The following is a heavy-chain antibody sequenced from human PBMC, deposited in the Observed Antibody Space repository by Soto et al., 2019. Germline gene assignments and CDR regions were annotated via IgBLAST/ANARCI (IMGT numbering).Heavy chain of an antibody. J-gene: IGHJ5*02. CDR2: INHSGST. Sequence: SETLSLTCAVYGGSFSGYYWSWIRQPPGKGLEWIGEINHSGSTNYNPSLKSRVTISVDTSKNQFSLKLSSVTAADTAVYYCARGPYYYGSGRPKGWFDPWGQGTLVTVSS. CDR3: ARGPYYYGSGRPKGWFDP. CDR1: GGSFSGYY. D-gene: IGHD3-10*01. V-gene: IGHV4-34*01.